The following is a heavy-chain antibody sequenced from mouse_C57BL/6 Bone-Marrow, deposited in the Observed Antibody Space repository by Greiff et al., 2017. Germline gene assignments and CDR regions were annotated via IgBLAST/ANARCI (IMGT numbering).Heavy chain of an antibody. CDR3: ARHGGAWFAY. D-gene: IGHD1-1*02. Sequence: QVQLQQPGAELVTPGASVSLSCKASGYTFTSYWMHWVKQRPGQGLEWIGMIHPNSGSTNYNEKFTSKATRTVNKSTSTAYIQLSSLTSEDSAVYYCARHGGAWFAYWGQGTLVTVSA. J-gene: IGHJ3*01. V-gene: IGHV1-64*01. CDR2: IHPNSGST. CDR1: GYTFTSYW.